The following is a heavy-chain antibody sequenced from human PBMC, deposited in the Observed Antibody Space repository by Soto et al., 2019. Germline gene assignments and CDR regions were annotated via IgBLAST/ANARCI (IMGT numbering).Heavy chain of an antibody. D-gene: IGHD3-16*02. CDR3: ARLREDKVWGSIRYLDR. CDR1: GAAFSDYT. CDR2: VNRGGRT. Sequence: QVQLQQWGAGLVKPSATLSLTCGLSGAAFSDYTWSWVRRAPGGGLHGIGEVNRGGRTKYSPSLEWRPTISVDPPSNQVSLELRHATAADTAIYYYARLREDKVWGSIRYLDRWGQGTLVTVSS. J-gene: IGHJ5*02. V-gene: IGHV4-34*01.